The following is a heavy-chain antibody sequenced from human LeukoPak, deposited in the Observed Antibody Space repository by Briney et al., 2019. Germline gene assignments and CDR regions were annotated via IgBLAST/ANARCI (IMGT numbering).Heavy chain of an antibody. CDR2: IQQDGSEK. D-gene: IGHD3-10*01. J-gene: IGHJ4*02. CDR1: GFTFNNYW. CDR3: ARDDYGSGSNYRGGDY. V-gene: IGHV3-7*03. Sequence: GGSLRLSCAASGFTFNNYWMSWVRQAPGKGLEWVANIQQDGSEKYYVDSVKGRFTISRDNAKNSLYLQMNSLRAEDTALYYCARDDYGSGSNYRGGDYWGQGALVTVSS.